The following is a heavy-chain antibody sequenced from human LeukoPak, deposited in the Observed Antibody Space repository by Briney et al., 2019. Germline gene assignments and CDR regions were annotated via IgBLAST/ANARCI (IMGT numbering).Heavy chain of an antibody. Sequence: PSQTLSLTCIVSGGSITIGSYYWNWIRQHPEKGLEWIGYISYSGNTYYNPSLKSRVTLSADTSKNQFSLKLSSVTAADTAVYYCARHGRMGTINPSYWGQGTLVTVSS. J-gene: IGHJ4*02. CDR2: ISYSGNT. V-gene: IGHV4-31*03. D-gene: IGHD5-24*01. CDR3: ARHGRMGTINPSY. CDR1: GGSITIGSYY.